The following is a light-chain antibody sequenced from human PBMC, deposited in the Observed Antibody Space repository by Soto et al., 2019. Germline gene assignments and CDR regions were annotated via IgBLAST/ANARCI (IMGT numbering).Light chain of an antibody. V-gene: IGLV2-14*01. J-gene: IGLJ3*02. CDR1: SRDIGGYNY. CDR3: TSFASSSTQV. Sequence: QSALTQPASVSGSLGRSITIPCSGSSRDIGGYNYVSWYQQYPGKAPKLIIFEVSNRPSGVSNRFSASKSGNTASLTISGLQAEDEADYYCTSFASSSTQVFGAGTKLTVL. CDR2: EVS.